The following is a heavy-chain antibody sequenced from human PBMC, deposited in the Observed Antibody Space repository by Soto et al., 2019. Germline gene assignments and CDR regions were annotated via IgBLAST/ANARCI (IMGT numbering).Heavy chain of an antibody. CDR3: ATPSATILTYYYYYGMDV. V-gene: IGHV1-69*13. CDR1: GGTFSSYA. J-gene: IGHJ6*02. CDR2: IIPIFGTA. D-gene: IGHD5-12*01. Sequence: SVKVSCNASGGTFSSYAISWVRQAPGQGLEWMGGIIPIFGTANYAQKFQGRVTITADESTSTAYMELSSLRSEDTAVYYCATPSATILTYYYYYGMDVWGQGTTVTVSS.